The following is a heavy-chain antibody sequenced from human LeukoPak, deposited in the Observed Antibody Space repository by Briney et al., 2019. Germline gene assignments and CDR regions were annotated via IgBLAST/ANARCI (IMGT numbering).Heavy chain of an antibody. CDR2: FDPEDGET. J-gene: IGHJ4*02. V-gene: IGHV1-24*01. Sequence: ASVKVSCKVSGYTLTELSMRWVRQAPGKGLEWMGGFDPEDGETIYAQKFQGRVTMTEDTSTDTAYMELSSLRSEDTAVYYCATDLKRIVGATSFDYWGQGTLVTVSS. D-gene: IGHD1-26*01. CDR1: GYTLTELS. CDR3: ATDLKRIVGATSFDY.